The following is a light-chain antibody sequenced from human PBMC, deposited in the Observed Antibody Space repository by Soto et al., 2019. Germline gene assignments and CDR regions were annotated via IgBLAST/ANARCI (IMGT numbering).Light chain of an antibody. Sequence: DIQMTQSPSTLSASVGDRVTITCRVSQSASTFLAWYQQKPGQAPKLLIYDASTLQSGVPSRFSASGSGTEFALTISGLQPDDFAVYYCQQYNRYAVTFGQGPRWIS. CDR3: QQYNRYAVT. J-gene: IGKJ1*01. CDR1: QSASTF. V-gene: IGKV1-5*01. CDR2: DAS.